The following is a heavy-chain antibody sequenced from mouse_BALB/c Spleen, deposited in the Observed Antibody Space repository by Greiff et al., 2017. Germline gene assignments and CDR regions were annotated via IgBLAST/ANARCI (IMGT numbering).Heavy chain of an antibody. CDR2: IYPGDGDT. CDR3: ARRGSSWYFDV. D-gene: IGHD1-1*01. V-gene: IGHV1-87*01. Sequence: QVQLQQSGAELARPGASVTLSCKASGYTFTSYWMQWVKQRPGQGLEWIGAIYPGDGDTSYTQKFKGKATLTADKSSSTAYMQLSSLASEDSAVYYCARRGSSWYFDVWGAGTTVTVSS. CDR1: GYTFTSYW. J-gene: IGHJ1*01.